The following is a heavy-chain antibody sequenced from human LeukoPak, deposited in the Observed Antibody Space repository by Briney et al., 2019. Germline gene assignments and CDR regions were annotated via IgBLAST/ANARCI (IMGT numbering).Heavy chain of an antibody. D-gene: IGHD3-22*01. CDR3: ARHRDYYDT. V-gene: IGHV4-59*08. J-gene: IGHJ4*01. CDR1: GASINNNF. CDR2: IYSSGSA. Sequence: SETLSLTCTVSGASINNNFWTWSRQPPGKGLEWIGYIYSSGSANYNPSLKSRVIISGDTSKNQISLNLTSVTAADTAVYFCARHRDYYDTWGHGTLVTVSS.